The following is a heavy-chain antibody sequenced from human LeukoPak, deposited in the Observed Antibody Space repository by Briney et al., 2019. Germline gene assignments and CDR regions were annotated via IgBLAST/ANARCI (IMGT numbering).Heavy chain of an antibody. CDR3: GRDRGSRWEF. D-gene: IGHD6-13*01. Sequence: SETLSLTCTVSGGSMGGYYWSWIRQPAGKRLEWIGRIYSNGSPTYNPSLQSRITMTIDTSWNQFTLRMTSMAAADAAVYFCGRDRGSRWEFWGRGTLVTVSS. V-gene: IGHV4-4*07. J-gene: IGHJ4*02. CDR1: GGSMGGYY. CDR2: IYSNGSP.